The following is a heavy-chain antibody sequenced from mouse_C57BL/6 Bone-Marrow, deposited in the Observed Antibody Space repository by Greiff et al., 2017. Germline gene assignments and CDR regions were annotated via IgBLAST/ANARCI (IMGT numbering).Heavy chain of an antibody. CDR1: GYTFTSYW. V-gene: IGHV1-64*01. CDR2: IQPNSGST. Sequence: QVQLQQPGAELVKPGASVKLSCKASGYTFTSYWMHWVKQRPGQGLEWIGMIQPNSGSTNYNEKFKSKATLTVDKSSSTAYMQLSSLTSEDAAVYYCARGAYGSSSFAYWGQGTLVTVSA. CDR3: ARGAYGSSSFAY. J-gene: IGHJ3*01. D-gene: IGHD1-1*01.